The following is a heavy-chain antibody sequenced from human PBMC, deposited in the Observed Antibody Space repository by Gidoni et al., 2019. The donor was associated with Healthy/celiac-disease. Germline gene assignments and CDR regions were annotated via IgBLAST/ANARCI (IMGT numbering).Heavy chain of an antibody. J-gene: IGHJ6*02. CDR2: IWYDGSNK. CDR3: AREGRLRYFDWLESYGYYYYGMDV. CDR1: GFTFSSYG. V-gene: IGHV3-33*01. D-gene: IGHD3-9*01. Sequence: QVQLVESGGGVVQPGRSLRLSCAASGFTFSSYGLPWFRQAPGKGLEWVAVIWYDGSNKYYADSVKGRFTISRDNSKNTLYLQMNSLRAEDTAVYYCAREGRLRYFDWLESYGYYYYGMDVWGQGTTVTVSS.